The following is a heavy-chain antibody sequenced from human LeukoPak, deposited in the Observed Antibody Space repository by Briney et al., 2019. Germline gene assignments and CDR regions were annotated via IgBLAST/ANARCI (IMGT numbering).Heavy chain of an antibody. CDR2: IYYSGST. CDR1: GGSISSYY. Sequence: SETLSLTCTVSGGSISSYYWSWIRQPPGKGLEWIGYIYYSGSTNYNPSLKSRVTISVDTSKNQFSLKLSSVTAADTAVYYCAREAIAAAANNWFDPWGQGTLVTVSS. V-gene: IGHV4-59*12. J-gene: IGHJ5*02. CDR3: AREAIAAAANNWFDP. D-gene: IGHD6-13*01.